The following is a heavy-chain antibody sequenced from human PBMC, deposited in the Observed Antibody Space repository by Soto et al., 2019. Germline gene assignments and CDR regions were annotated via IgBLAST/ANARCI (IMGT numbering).Heavy chain of an antibody. CDR1: GFTVSSNY. J-gene: IGHJ3*02. V-gene: IGHV3-53*01. D-gene: IGHD1-26*01. CDR3: ARAGVGATGAFDI. Sequence: GGSLRLSCAASGFTVSSNYMSWVRQAPGKGLEWVSVIYSGGSTYYADSVKGRFTISRDNSKNTLYPQMNSLRAEDTAVYYCARAGVGATGAFDIWGQGTMVTVSS. CDR2: IYSGGST.